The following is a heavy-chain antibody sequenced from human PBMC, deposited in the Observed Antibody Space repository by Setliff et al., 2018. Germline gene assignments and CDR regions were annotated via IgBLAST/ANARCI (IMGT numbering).Heavy chain of an antibody. D-gene: IGHD3-3*01. V-gene: IGHV2-5*02. J-gene: IGHJ4*02. CDR2: VYYDDDR. CDR1: GFSLTTNGVG. CDR3: ARGFWSGYFVLDF. Sequence: SGPTLVNPTQTLTLTCTFSGFSLTTNGVGVGWIRQPPGKALEWLALVYYDDDRRYNPSVKNRLTITKDTSKNQVVLTMTNVDPVDTATYYCARGFWSGYFVLDFWGQGSLVTVSS.